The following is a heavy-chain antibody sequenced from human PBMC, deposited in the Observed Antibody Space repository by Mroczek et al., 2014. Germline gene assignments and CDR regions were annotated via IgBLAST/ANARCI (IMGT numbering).Heavy chain of an antibody. CDR1: GFTFDDYA. CDR3: AKAAMVRGVIIPPYFDY. D-gene: IGHD3-10*01. V-gene: IGHV3-9*01. CDR2: ISWNSGSI. Sequence: SGGGLVQPGRSLRLSCAASGFTFDDYAMHWVRQAPGKGLEWVSGISWNSGSIGYADSVKGRFTISRDNAKNSLFLQMNSLRAEDTALYYCAKAAMVRGVIIPPYFDYWGQGTLITVSS. J-gene: IGHJ4*02.